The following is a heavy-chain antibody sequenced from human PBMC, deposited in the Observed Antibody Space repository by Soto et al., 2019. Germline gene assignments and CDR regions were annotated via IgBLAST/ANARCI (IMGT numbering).Heavy chain of an antibody. CDR1: GYTFTSYD. CDR2: MNPNSGNT. CDR3: SSSDIVATLYYYYDMDV. Sequence: ASVKVSCKASGYTFTSYDINWVRQATGQGLERMGWMNPNSGNTGYAQKFQGRVTMARNTSISTAYMELSSLRSEDTAVYYCSSSDIVATLYYYYDMDVWGKGTTVTVSS. V-gene: IGHV1-8*01. J-gene: IGHJ6*03. D-gene: IGHD5-12*01.